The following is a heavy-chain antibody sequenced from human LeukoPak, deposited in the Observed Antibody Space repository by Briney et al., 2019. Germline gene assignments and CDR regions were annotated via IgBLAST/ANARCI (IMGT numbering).Heavy chain of an antibody. CDR3: ARGTAYYDFWSGYLQSNWFDP. V-gene: IGHV4-34*01. D-gene: IGHD3-3*01. CDR2: INHSGST. CDR1: GGSFSGYY. Sequence: PSETLSLTCAVYGGSFSGYYWSWIRQPPGEGLEWIGEINHSGSTNYNPSLKSRVTISVDTSKNQFSLKLSSVTAADTAVYYCARGTAYYDFWSGYLQSNWFDPWGQGTLVTVSS. J-gene: IGHJ5*02.